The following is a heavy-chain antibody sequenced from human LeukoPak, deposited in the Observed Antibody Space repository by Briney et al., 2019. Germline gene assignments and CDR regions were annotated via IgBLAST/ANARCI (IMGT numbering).Heavy chain of an antibody. D-gene: IGHD3-10*01. Sequence: GGSLRLSCAASGLTFSSYAMSWVRQAPGKGLEWVSAIGGSGVITYYSDSVKGRFTISRDNSKNTLYLQMNSLRAEDTAVYYCARTAPLNYYGSGSYRSFDYWGQGTLVTVSS. CDR3: ARTAPLNYYGSGSYRSFDY. CDR2: IGGSGVIT. V-gene: IGHV3-23*01. CDR1: GLTFSSYA. J-gene: IGHJ4*02.